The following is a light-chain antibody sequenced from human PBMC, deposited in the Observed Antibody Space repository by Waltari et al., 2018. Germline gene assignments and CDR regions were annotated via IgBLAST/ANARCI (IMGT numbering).Light chain of an antibody. CDR3: QQFDTDVT. CDR1: HRINIW. J-gene: IGKJ2*01. CDR2: KAS. V-gene: IGKV1-5*01. Sequence: IQVIQSPPTLSASVGDPVTISCRVSHRINIWLAWSQQKPGKAPKLLIKKASTLEDGVPSRFSGSGSGTEFTLTIKSLQPDDFGTYFCQQFDTDVTFGQGTKVEI.